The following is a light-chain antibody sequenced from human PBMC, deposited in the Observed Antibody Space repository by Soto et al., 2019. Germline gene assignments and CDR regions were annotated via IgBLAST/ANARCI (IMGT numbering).Light chain of an antibody. Sequence: QSVLTQPASVSGSPGQSITISCTGTSSDVGGYNYVSWYQQHPGKAPKLMIYEVNNRPSEVSNRFSGSKSGNTASLTISGLQPEDEADYYCNSYTSRYTFVLGTGTKVT. CDR1: SSDVGGYNY. CDR2: EVN. CDR3: NSYTSRYTFV. J-gene: IGLJ1*01. V-gene: IGLV2-14*01.